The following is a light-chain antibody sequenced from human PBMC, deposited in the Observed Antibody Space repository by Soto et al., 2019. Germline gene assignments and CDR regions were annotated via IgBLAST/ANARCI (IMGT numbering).Light chain of an antibody. CDR2: DAS. CDR3: QQRRYWHPMYT. CDR1: ENISNY. V-gene: IGKV3-11*01. Sequence: EIVLTQSPGTLSLSPGERATLSCRASENISNYLAWYQQKPGRAPRLLIYDASTRATGIPARFSGSGSGTDFTLTISSLEPEDFAIYYCQQRRYWHPMYTFGQGTKLEIK. J-gene: IGKJ2*01.